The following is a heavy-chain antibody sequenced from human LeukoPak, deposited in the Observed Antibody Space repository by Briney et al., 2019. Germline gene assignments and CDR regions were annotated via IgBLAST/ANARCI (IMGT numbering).Heavy chain of an antibody. Sequence: PEGSLRLSCAASGFTFSSYWMSWVRQAPGKGLEWVANIKQDGSEKYYVDSVKGRFTISRDNAKNSLYLQMNSLRAEDTAVYYCARIGAGSSRDYWGQGTLVTVSS. CDR1: GFTFSSYW. D-gene: IGHD6-13*01. CDR3: ARIGAGSSRDY. J-gene: IGHJ4*02. CDR2: IKQDGSEK. V-gene: IGHV3-7*04.